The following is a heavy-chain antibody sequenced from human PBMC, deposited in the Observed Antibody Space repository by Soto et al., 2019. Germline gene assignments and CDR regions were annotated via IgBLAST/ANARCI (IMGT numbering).Heavy chain of an antibody. CDR2: ISGSGGST. Sequence: PGGSLRLSCAASGFTFSSYAMSWVRQAPGKGLEWVSAISGSGGSTYYADSVKGRFTISRDNSKNTLYLQMNSLRAEDTAVYYCAKDPRRDFWSGYSSPWFDPWGQGTLVTVSS. CDR1: GFTFSSYA. D-gene: IGHD3-3*01. CDR3: AKDPRRDFWSGYSSPWFDP. V-gene: IGHV3-23*01. J-gene: IGHJ5*02.